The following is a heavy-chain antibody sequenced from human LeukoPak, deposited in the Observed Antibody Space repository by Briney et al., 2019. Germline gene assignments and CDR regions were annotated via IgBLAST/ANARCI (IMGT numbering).Heavy chain of an antibody. CDR3: ARDPSSGWYLKGWFDP. D-gene: IGHD6-19*01. J-gene: IGHJ5*02. CDR1: GFTFSSYD. V-gene: IGHV3-23*01. CDR2: IRPSGDNT. Sequence: PAGALRLSCAASGFTFSSYDMTWVRQAPGRVLEWVSSIRPSGDNTYYGDSVKGRFTISRDNSKNTVYLQMNRLRAEDTAVYYCARDPSSGWYLKGWFDPWGQGTLVTVSS.